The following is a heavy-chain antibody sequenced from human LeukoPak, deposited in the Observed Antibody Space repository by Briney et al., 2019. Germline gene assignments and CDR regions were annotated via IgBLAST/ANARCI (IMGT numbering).Heavy chain of an antibody. CDR2: ISGSGGST. V-gene: IGHV3-23*01. D-gene: IGHD3-22*01. J-gene: IGHJ4*02. CDR1: GFTFSSYG. CDR3: AKDYSGSGYYYPFDY. Sequence: PGGSLRLSCAASGFTFSSYGMSWVRQAPGKGLEWVSAISGSGGSTYYADSVKGRFTISRDNSKNTLYLQMNSLRAEDTAVYYCAKDYSGSGYYYPFDYWGQGTLVTVSS.